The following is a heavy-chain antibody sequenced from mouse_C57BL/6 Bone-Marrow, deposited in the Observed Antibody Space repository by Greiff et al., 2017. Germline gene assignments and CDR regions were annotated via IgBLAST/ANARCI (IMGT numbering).Heavy chain of an antibody. CDR3: SRADYSNYYSMDY. CDR1: GFTFTDYY. V-gene: IGHV7-3*01. J-gene: IGHJ4*01. CDR2: IRNKANGYTT. D-gene: IGHD2-5*01. Sequence: EVKLVESGGGLVQPGGSLSLSCAASGFTFTDYYMSWVRQPPGKALELLGFIRNKANGYTTEYSASVKGRFTISRDNSQSILYLQINALRAEDSATYDWSRADYSNYYSMDYWGQGTAVTVSS.